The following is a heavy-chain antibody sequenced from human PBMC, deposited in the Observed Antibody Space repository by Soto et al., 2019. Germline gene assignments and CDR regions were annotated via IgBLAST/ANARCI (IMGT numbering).Heavy chain of an antibody. CDR3: AREPATAKPEGVDF. CDR1: GYTFSDYY. CDR2: INPNSGGT. Sequence: ASVRVSCKASGYTFSDYYIHWVRQAPGQGLEWMGWINPNSGGTKYAPKFQGGVTMTRDTSITTAYMELSRLRSGDTAVYYCAREPATAKPEGVDFWGQGTLVTVSS. V-gene: IGHV1-2*02. D-gene: IGHD1-1*01. J-gene: IGHJ4*02.